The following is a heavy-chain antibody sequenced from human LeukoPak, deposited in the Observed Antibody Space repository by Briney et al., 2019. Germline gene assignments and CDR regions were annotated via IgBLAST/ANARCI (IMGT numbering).Heavy chain of an antibody. V-gene: IGHV4-59*01. CDR1: GDSISNYY. CDR2: IYYRGTT. Sequence: PSETLSLTCTVSGDSISNYYWSWIRQPPGKGLEWIGYIYYRGTTKYNPSLKSRVTISVDTTKNQFSLKLNSVTAADTAVYYCARVTAGGREYYFDYWGQGTLVTVSS. D-gene: IGHD6-13*01. CDR3: ARVTAGGREYYFDY. J-gene: IGHJ4*02.